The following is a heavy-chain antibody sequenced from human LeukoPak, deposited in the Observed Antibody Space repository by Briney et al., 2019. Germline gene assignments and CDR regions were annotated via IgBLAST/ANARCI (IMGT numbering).Heavy chain of an antibody. J-gene: IGHJ6*03. CDR2: IYTSGST. Sequence: SETLSLTCTVSGGSISSYYWSWIRQPAGKGLEWIGRIYTSGSTNYNPSLKSRVTISVDPSKNQFSLRLSSVTAADTAVYYRARTTEGGYTYDYFYYYYMDVWGKGTTVTISS. CDR3: ARTTEGGYTYDYFYYYYMDV. CDR1: GGSISSYY. V-gene: IGHV4-4*07. D-gene: IGHD5-18*01.